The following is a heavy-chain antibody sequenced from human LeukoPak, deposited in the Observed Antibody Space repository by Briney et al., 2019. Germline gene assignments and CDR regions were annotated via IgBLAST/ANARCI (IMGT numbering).Heavy chain of an antibody. CDR2: LYTGGGA. J-gene: IGHJ4*02. CDR3: ARSANYLTHYFDD. D-gene: IGHD2/OR15-2a*01. Sequence: GGSLRLSCAASGFNVSTNYMRWVRQAPGGGLEWVSTLYTGGGAYYSAFVKGHFTISRDISKNTLYLQLSYLRADDTAVYYCARSANYLTHYFDDWGQGTPVIVSS. V-gene: IGHV3-53*01. CDR1: GFNVSTNY.